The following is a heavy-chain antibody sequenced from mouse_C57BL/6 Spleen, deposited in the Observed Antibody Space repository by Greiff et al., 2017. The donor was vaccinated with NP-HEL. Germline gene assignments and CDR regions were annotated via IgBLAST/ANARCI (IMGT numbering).Heavy chain of an antibody. D-gene: IGHD4-1*02. J-gene: IGHJ3*01. Sequence: VQLQQSGPELVKPGASVKISCKASGYAFSSSWMNWVKQRPGKGLEWIGRIYPGDGDTNYNGKFKGKATLTADKSSSTAYMQLSSLTSEDSAVYFCARSSTGTGAYWGQGTLVTVSA. CDR3: ARSSTGTGAY. CDR1: GYAFSSSW. CDR2: IYPGDGDT. V-gene: IGHV1-82*01.